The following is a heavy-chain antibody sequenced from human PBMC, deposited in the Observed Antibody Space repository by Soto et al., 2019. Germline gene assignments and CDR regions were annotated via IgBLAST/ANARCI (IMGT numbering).Heavy chain of an antibody. J-gene: IGHJ4*02. CDR3: ARDTGATEDYFDY. CDR2: INAGNGNT. CDR1: GYTFTSYA. Sequence: GASVKVSCKASGYTFTSYAMHWVRQAPGQRLEWMGWINAGNGNTKYSQKFQGRVTITRDTSASTAYMELSSLRSEDTAVYYCARDTGATEDYFDYWGQGTRVTAPQ. D-gene: IGHD5-12*01. V-gene: IGHV1-3*01.